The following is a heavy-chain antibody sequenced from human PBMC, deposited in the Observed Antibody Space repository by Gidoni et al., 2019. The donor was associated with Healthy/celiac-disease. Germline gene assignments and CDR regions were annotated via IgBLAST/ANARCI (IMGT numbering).Heavy chain of an antibody. D-gene: IGHD3-22*01. Sequence: EVQLLESGGGLVQPGGSLRLSCAASGFTFSSYAMSWVRQAPGKGLEWVSAISGSGGSTYYADSVKGRFTISRDNSKNTLYLQMNSLRAEDTAVYYCAKRPEVYYYDSLYFDYWGQGTLVTVSS. CDR3: AKRPEVYYYDSLYFDY. J-gene: IGHJ4*02. V-gene: IGHV3-23*01. CDR2: ISGSGGST. CDR1: GFTFSSYA.